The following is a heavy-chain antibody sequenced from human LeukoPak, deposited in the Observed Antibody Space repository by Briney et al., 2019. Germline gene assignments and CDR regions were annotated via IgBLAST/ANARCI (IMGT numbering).Heavy chain of an antibody. V-gene: IGHV4-59*01. D-gene: IGHD3-22*01. J-gene: IGHJ3*02. CDR1: GVSISSSY. Sequence: PSETLSLTCTVSGVSISSSYWSWIRQPPGKRLDWIGYIYYSGSTNSNPSLKSRVTISADTSKNQFSLKLNSVTAADTAVYYCVRGNYDSRGYSNAFDIWGQGAMVTVSS. CDR3: VRGNYDSRGYSNAFDI. CDR2: IYYSGST.